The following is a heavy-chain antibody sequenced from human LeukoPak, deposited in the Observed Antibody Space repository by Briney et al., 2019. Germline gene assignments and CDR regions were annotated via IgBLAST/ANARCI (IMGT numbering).Heavy chain of an antibody. D-gene: IGHD2-21*01. CDR1: GLSVSGNY. CDR3: ARDHMGFDY. V-gene: IGHV3-66*01. J-gene: IGHJ4*02. CDR2: IYSGGNT. Sequence: GGSLRLSCAASGLSVSGNYMNWVRQAPGKAPEWVAVIYSGGNTYYPAAVKGRFTISRDNSKNSLYLQMNSLRAEDTAVYYCARDHMGFDYWGQGTLVTVSS.